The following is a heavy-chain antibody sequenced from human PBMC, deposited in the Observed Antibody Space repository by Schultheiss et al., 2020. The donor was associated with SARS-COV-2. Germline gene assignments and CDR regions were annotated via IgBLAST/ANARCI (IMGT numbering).Heavy chain of an antibody. D-gene: IGHD3-22*01. V-gene: IGHV4-4*07. CDR2: IYTSGST. CDR1: GGSISSYY. J-gene: IGHJ4*02. CDR3: ARESHYYDSS. Sequence: GSLRLSCTVSGGSISSYYWSWIRQPAGKGLEWIGRIYTSGSTNYNPSLKSRVTMSVDTSKNQFSLKLSSVTAADTAVYYCARESHYYDSSWGQGTLVTVSS.